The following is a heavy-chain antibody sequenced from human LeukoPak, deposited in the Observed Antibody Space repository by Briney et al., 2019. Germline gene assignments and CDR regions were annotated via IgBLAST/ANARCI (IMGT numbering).Heavy chain of an antibody. CDR2: INPNSGGT. J-gene: IGHJ4*02. Sequence: ASVKVSCKASGYTFTGYYMHWVRQAPGQGLEWMGWINPNSGGTNYAQKFQGRVTMTRDTSISTAYMELSRLRSDDTAVYYCAGTYPDSSGYYYDCWGQGTLVTVSS. V-gene: IGHV1-2*02. D-gene: IGHD3-22*01. CDR3: AGTYPDSSGYYYDC. CDR1: GYTFTGYY.